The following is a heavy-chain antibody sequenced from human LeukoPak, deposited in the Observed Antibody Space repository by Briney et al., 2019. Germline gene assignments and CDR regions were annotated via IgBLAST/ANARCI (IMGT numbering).Heavy chain of an antibody. D-gene: IGHD4-17*01. V-gene: IGHV3-33*06. CDR3: AKSGVVDSGDYGYYFDY. CDR1: GFTFSSYG. CDR2: IWYDGSNK. Sequence: GGSLRLSCAASGFTFSSYGLHWVRQAPGKGLEWVAVIWYDGSNKYYADSVKGRFTISRYNFKKQLYLQMNSLRAEDTAVYYCAKSGVVDSGDYGYYFDYWGQGTLVSVSS. J-gene: IGHJ4*02.